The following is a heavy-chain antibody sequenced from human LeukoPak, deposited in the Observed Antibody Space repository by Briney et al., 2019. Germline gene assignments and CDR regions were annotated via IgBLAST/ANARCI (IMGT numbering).Heavy chain of an antibody. Sequence: ASVKVSCKASGYPFTSYDINWVRQATGQGLEWMGWMSPSSGNTGYAQKFQGRVTMTRNTSISTAYMDLSSLRSEDTAVYYCARNVAGSRQFDSWGQGTLVTVSS. CDR3: ARNVAGSRQFDS. CDR1: GYPFTSYD. J-gene: IGHJ4*02. CDR2: MSPSSGNT. V-gene: IGHV1-8*01. D-gene: IGHD3-10*01.